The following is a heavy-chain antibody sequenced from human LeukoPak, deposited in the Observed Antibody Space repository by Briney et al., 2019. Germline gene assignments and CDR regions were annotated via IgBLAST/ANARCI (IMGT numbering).Heavy chain of an antibody. CDR1: GFTFSSYG. D-gene: IGHD5-18*01. J-gene: IGHJ6*02. CDR3: ATEVNVDTAYYYYGMDV. V-gene: IGHV3-30*02. Sequence: PGGSLRLSCAASGFTFSSYGMHWVRQAPGKGLEWVAFIRYDGSNKFYADSVKGRFTISRDNSKNTLYLQMNSLRAEDTAVYYCATEVNVDTAYYYYGMDVWGQGTTVTVSS. CDR2: IRYDGSNK.